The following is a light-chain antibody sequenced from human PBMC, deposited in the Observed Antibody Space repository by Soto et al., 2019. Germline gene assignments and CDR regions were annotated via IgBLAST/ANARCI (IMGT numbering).Light chain of an antibody. V-gene: IGKV3-15*01. J-gene: IGKJ2*01. CDR1: QSVSSN. Sequence: EIVMTQSPATLSVSPGERATLSCRASQSVSSNLAWYQQKPGQAPRLLIYGASSRATGIPARFSGSGSGTEFKLTISILQSEDFAVYYCQKYNNWPTGTFGQGTKLEIK. CDR2: GAS. CDR3: QKYNNWPTGT.